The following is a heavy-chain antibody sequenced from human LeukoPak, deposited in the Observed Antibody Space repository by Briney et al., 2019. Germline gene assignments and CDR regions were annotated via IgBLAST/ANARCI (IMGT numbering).Heavy chain of an antibody. CDR2: ISWNSGSI. J-gene: IGHJ4*02. CDR1: GFTFDDYA. V-gene: IGHV3-9*01. Sequence: GGSLRLSCAASGFTFDDYAMHWVRQAPGKGLEWVSGISWNSGSIGYADSVKGRFTISRDNAKNSLYLQMNSLRAEDTALYYCAKAKGIAAASAFDYWGQGTLVTVSS. CDR3: AKAKGIAAASAFDY. D-gene: IGHD6-13*01.